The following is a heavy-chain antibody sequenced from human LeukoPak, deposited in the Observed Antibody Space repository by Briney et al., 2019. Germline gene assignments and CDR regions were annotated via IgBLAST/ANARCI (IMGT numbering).Heavy chain of an antibody. V-gene: IGHV4-59*11. CDR2: IYYSGST. Sequence: SETLSLTCTVSGGSISSHYWSWLRQPPGKGLEWIGYIYYSGSTNYNPSLKSRVTISVDTSKNQFSLKLSSVTAADTAVYYCAREAVHVLDAFDIWGQGTMVTVSS. CDR3: AREAVHVLDAFDI. D-gene: IGHD6-19*01. J-gene: IGHJ3*02. CDR1: GGSISSHY.